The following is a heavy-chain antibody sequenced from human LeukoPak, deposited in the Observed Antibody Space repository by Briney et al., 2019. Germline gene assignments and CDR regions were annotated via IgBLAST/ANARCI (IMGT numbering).Heavy chain of an antibody. V-gene: IGHV3-30*18. CDR3: AKDDAWGRYKY. CDR1: GFTFSSYG. Sequence: GGSLRLSCAASGFTFSSYGMHWVRQAPGKGLEWVAVISYDGSNKYYADSVKGRFTISRDNSKNTVSLQMNSLRGEDTAVYYCAKDDAWGRYKYWGQGTLVTVSS. D-gene: IGHD3-16*01. J-gene: IGHJ1*01. CDR2: ISYDGSNK.